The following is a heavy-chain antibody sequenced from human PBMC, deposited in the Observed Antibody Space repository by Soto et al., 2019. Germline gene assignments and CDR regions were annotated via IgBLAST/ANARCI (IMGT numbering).Heavy chain of an antibody. Sequence: SGPTLVNPTQTLTLTCTFSGFSLSSSGVGVGWIRQPPGKALEWLALIYWDDDKRYSPSLKSRLTITKDTSKNQVVLTMTNMDPVDTATYYCAHISPSITPTGTQYGMDVWGQGTTVTVSS. V-gene: IGHV2-5*02. CDR2: IYWDDDK. J-gene: IGHJ6*02. CDR1: GFSLSSSGVG. D-gene: IGHD6-13*01. CDR3: AHISPSITPTGTQYGMDV.